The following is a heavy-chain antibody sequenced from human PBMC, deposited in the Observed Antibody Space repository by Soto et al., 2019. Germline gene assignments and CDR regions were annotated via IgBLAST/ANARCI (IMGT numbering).Heavy chain of an antibody. Sequence: SETLCLTCAVSGSSISTHYWSWIRQPPGKGLERIGYVYYSGSTNYNPSIKSRVTISLDTSKNQFSLKLSSVTAADTAVYYCARTYGDYVLDYWGQGTLVTVSS. CDR1: GSSISTHY. V-gene: IGHV4-59*11. D-gene: IGHD4-17*01. CDR3: ARTYGDYVLDY. J-gene: IGHJ4*02. CDR2: VYYSGST.